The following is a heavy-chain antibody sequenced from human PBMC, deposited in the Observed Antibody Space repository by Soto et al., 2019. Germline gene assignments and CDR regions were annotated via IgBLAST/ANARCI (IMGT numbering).Heavy chain of an antibody. Sequence: PGGSLILSCAASGFTFGSYAMHWVRQAPGKGLEWVAVISYDGSNKYYADSVKGRFTISRDNSKNTLYLQMNSLRAEDTAVYYCARLVRPTDTAMAGVVYWGQGTLVTVSS. CDR2: ISYDGSNK. CDR1: GFTFGSYA. D-gene: IGHD5-18*01. J-gene: IGHJ4*02. V-gene: IGHV3-30-3*01. CDR3: ARLVRPTDTAMAGVVY.